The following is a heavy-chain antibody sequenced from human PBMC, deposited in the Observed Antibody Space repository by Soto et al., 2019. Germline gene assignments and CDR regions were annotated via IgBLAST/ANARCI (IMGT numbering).Heavy chain of an antibody. CDR1: GYTFTSYA. D-gene: IGHD6-13*01. Sequence: ASVKVSCKASGYTFTSYAMNWLRQSPGQGLEWMGWINTNTGNPTYAQGFTGRFVFSLDTSVSTAYLQICSLKAEDTAVYYCARDFSVSSPYRYYYYGMDVWGQGTTVTVSS. CDR2: INTNTGNP. V-gene: IGHV7-4-1*01. J-gene: IGHJ6*02. CDR3: ARDFSVSSPYRYYYYGMDV.